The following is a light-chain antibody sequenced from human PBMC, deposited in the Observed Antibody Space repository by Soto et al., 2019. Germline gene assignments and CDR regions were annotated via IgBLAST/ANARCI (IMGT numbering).Light chain of an antibody. V-gene: IGKV3-15*01. J-gene: IGKJ3*01. CDR3: QQYNNWPPGVT. Sequence: EIVMTQSPATLSVSPGDRATLSCRASQSVSSNLAWYQQKPGQAPRLLIYGASTRATGIPARFSGSGSGTEFTLTISSLQSEDFAVYYCQQYNNWPPGVTFGPGTKVDIK. CDR2: GAS. CDR1: QSVSSN.